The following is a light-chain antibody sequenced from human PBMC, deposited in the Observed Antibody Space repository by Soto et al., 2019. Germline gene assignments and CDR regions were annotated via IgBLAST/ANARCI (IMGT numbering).Light chain of an antibody. J-gene: IGLJ2*01. Sequence: QSALTQSPSASGSPGQSVTISCTGTSSDVGGYNYVSWYQQHPGRAPKLMIYEVSKRPSGVPDRFSGSKSGNTASLTVSGLQAEDEAEYYCSSFAGNIHHVVFGGGTKLTVL. V-gene: IGLV2-8*01. CDR3: SSFAGNIHHVV. CDR1: SSDVGGYNY. CDR2: EVS.